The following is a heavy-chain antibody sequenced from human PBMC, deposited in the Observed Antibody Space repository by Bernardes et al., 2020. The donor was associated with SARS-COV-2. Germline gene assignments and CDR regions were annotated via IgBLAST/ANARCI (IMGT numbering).Heavy chain of an antibody. V-gene: IGHV3-64*01. D-gene: IGHD3-10*01. CDR1: GFTFSSYA. CDR2: ISSNGGST. Sequence: GGSLRLSCAASGFTFSSYAMHWVRQAPGTGLEYVSAISSNGGSTYYANSVKGRFTISRDNSKNTLYLQMGSLRAEDMAVYYCARDYYGSGSYYTPDYWGQGTLVTVSS. CDR3: ARDYYGSGSYYTPDY. J-gene: IGHJ4*02.